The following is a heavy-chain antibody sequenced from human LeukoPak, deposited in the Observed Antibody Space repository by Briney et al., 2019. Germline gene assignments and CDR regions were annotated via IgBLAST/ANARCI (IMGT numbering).Heavy chain of an antibody. CDR3: ARDRGGSYNHFDS. D-gene: IGHD1-26*01. J-gene: IGHJ4*02. V-gene: IGHV4-30-4*02. CDR2: IYYSGST. Sequence: PSETLSLTCTVSGGSISSGDYYWSWIRQPPGKGLEWIGYIYYSGSTYYNPSLKSRVIISVDTSKNQFSLKLSSVTAADTAVYYCARDRGGSYNHFDSWGQGTLVTVSS. CDR1: GGSISSGDYY.